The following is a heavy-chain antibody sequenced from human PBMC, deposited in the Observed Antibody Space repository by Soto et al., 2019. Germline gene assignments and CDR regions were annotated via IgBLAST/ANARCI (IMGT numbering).Heavy chain of an antibody. D-gene: IGHD4-17*01. V-gene: IGHV4-30-4*01. CDR3: ASWDYGLGWFDP. Sequence: PSETLSLTCAVSGGSISSGDYYWSWIRQPPGKGLEWIGYIYYSGSTYYNPSLKSRVTISVDTSKNQFSLKLSSVTAADTAVYYCASWDYGLGWFDPWGQGTLVTVSS. CDR2: IYYSGST. J-gene: IGHJ5*02. CDR1: GGSISSGDYY.